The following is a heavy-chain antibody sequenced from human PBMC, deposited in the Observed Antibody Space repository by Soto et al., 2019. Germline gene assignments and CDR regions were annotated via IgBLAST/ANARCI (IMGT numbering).Heavy chain of an antibody. D-gene: IGHD2-21*02. J-gene: IGHJ4*02. V-gene: IGHV3-48*02. CDR1: GFTFSSYS. CDR3: ARVRAYCGGDCSYFDY. CDR2: ISSSSSTI. Sequence: TGGSLSLSCAASGFTFSSYSMNWVRQAPGKGLEWVSYISSSSSTIYYADSVKGRFTISRDNAKNSLYLQMNSLRDEDTAVYYCARVRAYCGGDCSYFDYWGQGTLVTVSS.